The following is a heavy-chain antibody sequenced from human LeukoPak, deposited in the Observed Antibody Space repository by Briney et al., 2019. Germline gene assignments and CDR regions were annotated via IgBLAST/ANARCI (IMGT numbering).Heavy chain of an antibody. Sequence: PGGSLRLSRAASGFTFSTYSMSWVRQAPGKGLEWVSSIRGGGGDTYYADSVKGRFTISRDNSKDTLSVQMNSLRAEDTAVYYCAKISWDGRGTFYWGQGTLVTVSS. CDR3: AKISWDGRGTFY. D-gene: IGHD2-15*01. CDR2: IRGGGGDT. CDR1: GFTFSTYS. J-gene: IGHJ4*02. V-gene: IGHV3-23*01.